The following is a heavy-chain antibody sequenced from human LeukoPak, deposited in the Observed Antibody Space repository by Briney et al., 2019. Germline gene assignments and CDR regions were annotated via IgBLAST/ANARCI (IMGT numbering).Heavy chain of an antibody. D-gene: IGHD3-3*01. Sequence: SGGSLRLSCAVSGFTFSNYAMSWVRQAPGKGLEWVSTISGSGDSTNYADSVKGRFTISRDNSNNTLYLQMKSLRVEDTAVYYCAKDRSVNLFGVVIAPAPLDYWGQGTLVTVSS. J-gene: IGHJ4*02. CDR3: AKDRSVNLFGVVIAPAPLDY. CDR1: GFTFSNYA. CDR2: ISGSGDST. V-gene: IGHV3-23*01.